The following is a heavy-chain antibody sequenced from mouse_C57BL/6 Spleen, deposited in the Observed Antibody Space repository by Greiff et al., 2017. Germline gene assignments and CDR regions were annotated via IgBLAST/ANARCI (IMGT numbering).Heavy chain of an antibody. CDR1: GFSLTSYG. V-gene: IGHV2-5*01. Sequence: VKAVESGPGLVQLSQSLSITCTVSGFSLTSYGVHWVRQSPGKGLEWLGVIWRGGSTDYNAAFMSRLSITKDNYKSQVFFKMNSLQADDTSIYYVAKNYCGGSDYDYGGQGPTFSVSS. CDR3: AKNYCGGSDYDY. J-gene: IGHJ2*01. CDR2: IWRGGST. D-gene: IGHD1-1*01.